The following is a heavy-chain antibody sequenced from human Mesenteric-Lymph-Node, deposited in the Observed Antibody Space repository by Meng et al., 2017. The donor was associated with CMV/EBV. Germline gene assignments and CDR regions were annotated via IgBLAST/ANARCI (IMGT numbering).Heavy chain of an antibody. CDR3: ARTPRIFGVVIIADMDV. J-gene: IGHJ6*02. CDR1: GFTFSSYA. Sequence: GESLKISCAASGFTFSSYAMHWVRQTPGKGLEWVAVIWYDGTNKYYADSVKGRFSISRDNSENTLYLQMNSLRAEDAAVYYCARTPRIFGVVIIADMDVWGQGTTVTVSS. V-gene: IGHV3-33*01. D-gene: IGHD3-3*01. CDR2: IWYDGTNK.